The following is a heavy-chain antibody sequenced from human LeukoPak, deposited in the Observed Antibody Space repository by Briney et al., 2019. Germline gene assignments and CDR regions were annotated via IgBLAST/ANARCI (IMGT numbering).Heavy chain of an antibody. V-gene: IGHV1-8*01. CDR1: GYTFTSYD. CDR2: MNSNSGNT. CDR3: ARGRHSSGWYFDY. D-gene: IGHD6-19*01. Sequence: ASVKVSCTASGYTFTSYDINWVRQATGQGLEWMGWMNSNSGNTGYAQKFQGRVTMTRNTSIGTAYMELSSLRSEDTAVYYCARGRHSSGWYFDYWGQGTLVTVSS. J-gene: IGHJ4*02.